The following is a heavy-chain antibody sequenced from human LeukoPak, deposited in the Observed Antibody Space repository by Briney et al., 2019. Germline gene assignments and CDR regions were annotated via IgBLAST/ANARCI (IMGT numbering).Heavy chain of an antibody. CDR3: AKDFTNIVAVPAATTHYYGMDV. Sequence: GGSLRLSCAASGFTFSSYAMSWARQAPGKGLEWVSAISGSGGSTYYADSVKGRFTISRDNSKNTLYLQMNSLRAEDTAVYYCAKDFTNIVAVPAATTHYYGMDVWGQGTTVTVSS. D-gene: IGHD2-2*01. CDR1: GFTFSSYA. V-gene: IGHV3-23*01. J-gene: IGHJ6*02. CDR2: ISGSGGST.